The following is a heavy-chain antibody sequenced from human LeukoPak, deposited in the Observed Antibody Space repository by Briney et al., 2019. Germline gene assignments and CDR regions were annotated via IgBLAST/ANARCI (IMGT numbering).Heavy chain of an antibody. Sequence: PGGSLRLSCAASGFTFSSYSMNWVRQAPGKGLEWVAFIRYDGSNKYYADSVKGRFTISRDNSKNTLYLQMNSLRAEDTAVYYCANFGTDGGYQSSYYYYYYYMDVWGKGTTVTVSS. J-gene: IGHJ6*03. CDR1: GFTFSSYS. V-gene: IGHV3-30*02. CDR3: ANFGTDGGYQSSYYYYYYYMDV. CDR2: IRYDGSNK. D-gene: IGHD3-22*01.